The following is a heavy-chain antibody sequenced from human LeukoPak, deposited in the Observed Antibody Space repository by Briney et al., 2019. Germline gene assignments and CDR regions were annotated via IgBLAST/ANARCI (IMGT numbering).Heavy chain of an antibody. J-gene: IGHJ3*02. CDR2: IYPGDSDT. V-gene: IGHV5-51*01. CDR3: ASLRSYSDAFDI. Sequence: PGESLKISCKGSGYSFTSYWIAWVRQMPGKGLEWMGIIYPGDSDTRYSPSFQGQVTFSADKSSSIAYLQWSSLKASDTAMYYCASLRSYSDAFDIWGQGTMVTVSS. CDR1: GYSFTSYW. D-gene: IGHD2-21*01.